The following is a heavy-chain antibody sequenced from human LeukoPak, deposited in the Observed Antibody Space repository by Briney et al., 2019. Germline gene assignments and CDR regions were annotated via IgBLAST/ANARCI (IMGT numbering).Heavy chain of an antibody. V-gene: IGHV5-51*01. Sequence: YWIAWVLQMPGKGLEWMGIIYPDDSNTRYSPSFQGQVTISADKSISIASLQWSSLKASDTAMYYCARTNLWFGELDAFDIWGQGTLVTVSS. CDR2: IYPDDSNT. D-gene: IGHD3-10*01. CDR1: YW. J-gene: IGHJ3*02. CDR3: ARTNLWFGELDAFDI.